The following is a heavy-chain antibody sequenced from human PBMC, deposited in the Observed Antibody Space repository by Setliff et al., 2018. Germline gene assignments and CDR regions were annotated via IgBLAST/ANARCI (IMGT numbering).Heavy chain of an antibody. Sequence: ASVKVSCKASGYTFSNYGISWVRQAPGQGLEWMGWISAYNGYTVYAQKLQGRVTLTTDTSTGTAYMEVRGLRSDDTAQYYCVRDRAAIVVGPPTAAFDIWGQGTMVTVS. CDR2: ISAYNGYT. V-gene: IGHV1-18*01. J-gene: IGHJ3*02. CDR1: GYTFSNYG. D-gene: IGHD2-2*01. CDR3: VRDRAAIVVGPPTAAFDI.